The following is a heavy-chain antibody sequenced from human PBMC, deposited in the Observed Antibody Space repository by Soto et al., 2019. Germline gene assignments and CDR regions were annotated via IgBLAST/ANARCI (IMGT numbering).Heavy chain of an antibody. Sequence: VQLVQSGAEVKKPGASVKVSCKASGYTFTHYAMHWVRQAPGQRPEWMGWINGANGDTKYSQKFQGRLTITRNTSATTAYMELSSLRCEDTSIYYCARDPFYDYWSGSNGFDTWGQGTLITVSS. V-gene: IGHV1-3*01. CDR2: INGANGDT. CDR1: GYTFTHYA. CDR3: ARDPFYDYWSGSNGFDT. D-gene: IGHD3-3*01. J-gene: IGHJ5*02.